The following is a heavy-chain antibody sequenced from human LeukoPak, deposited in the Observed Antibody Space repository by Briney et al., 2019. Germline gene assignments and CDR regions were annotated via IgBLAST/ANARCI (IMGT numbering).Heavy chain of an antibody. CDR3: ARDPNYYDSSGYYSYYYYYMDV. J-gene: IGHJ6*03. D-gene: IGHD3-22*01. Sequence: SETLSLTCSVSGGSISSYYWSWIRQPAGKGLEWIGRIYTSGSTNYNPSLKSRVTMSVDTSKNQFSLKLSSVTAADTAVYYCARDPNYYDSSGYYSYYYYYMDVWGKGTTVTVSS. CDR2: IYTSGST. V-gene: IGHV4-4*07. CDR1: GGSISSYY.